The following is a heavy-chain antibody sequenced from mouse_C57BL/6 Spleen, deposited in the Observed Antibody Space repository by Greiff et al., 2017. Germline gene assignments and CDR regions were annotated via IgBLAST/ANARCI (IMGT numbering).Heavy chain of an antibody. CDR1: GYTFTSYW. CDR2: IHPNSGST. D-gene: IGHD3-2*02. Sequence: QVQLQQSGAELVKPGASVKLSCKASGYTFTSYWMHWVKQRPGQGLEWIGMIHPNSGSTNYNEKFKSKATLTVDKSSSTAYMQLSSLTSEDSAVYYCARGAAQATWGAWFAYWGQGTLVTVSA. CDR3: ARGAAQATWGAWFAY. V-gene: IGHV1-64*01. J-gene: IGHJ3*01.